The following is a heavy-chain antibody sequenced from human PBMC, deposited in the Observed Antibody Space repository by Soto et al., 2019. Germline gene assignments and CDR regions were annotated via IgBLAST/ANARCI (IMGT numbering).Heavy chain of an antibody. CDR2: ISGYNGNT. J-gene: IGHJ6*02. D-gene: IGHD3-22*01. CDR1: GYTFAYYG. Sequence: ASVKASCEECGYTFAYYGISWVRQAPGQGLEWMGWISGYNGNTKYAQKFQGRVTMTTDTPTNTAYMELRSLRSDDTAVYYCARDREYYYDSSGNYYYHYGMDVWGQGTTVTVS. CDR3: ARDREYYYDSSGNYYYHYGMDV. V-gene: IGHV1-18*04.